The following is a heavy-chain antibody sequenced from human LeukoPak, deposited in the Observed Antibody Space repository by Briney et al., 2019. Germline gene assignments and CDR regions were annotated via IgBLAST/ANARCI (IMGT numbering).Heavy chain of an antibody. CDR1: GFTFSRYW. CDR3: ARAVTSTEGY. V-gene: IGHV3-7*03. J-gene: IGHJ4*02. CDR2: INEDGSGK. D-gene: IGHD4-17*01. Sequence: GGSLRLSCAASGFTFSRYWMTWVRQAPGKGLEWVASINEDGSGKHYVDSVKVRFTISRDNAQKSVYLEMNSLRAEDTAVYYCARAVTSTEGYWGPGTLVTVSS.